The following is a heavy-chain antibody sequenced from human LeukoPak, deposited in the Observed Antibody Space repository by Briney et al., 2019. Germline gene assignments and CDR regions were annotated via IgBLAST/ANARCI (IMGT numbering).Heavy chain of an antibody. Sequence: PGGSLRLSCAASGFTFSSYAMSWVRQAPGKGLEWVSAISGSGGSTYYADSVKGRFTISRDNPKNTLYLQMNSLRAEDTAVYYCAKSTYYYDSSGYPDPFDYWGQGTLVTVSS. CDR1: GFTFSSYA. CDR2: ISGSGGST. CDR3: AKSTYYYDSSGYPDPFDY. D-gene: IGHD3-22*01. V-gene: IGHV3-23*01. J-gene: IGHJ4*02.